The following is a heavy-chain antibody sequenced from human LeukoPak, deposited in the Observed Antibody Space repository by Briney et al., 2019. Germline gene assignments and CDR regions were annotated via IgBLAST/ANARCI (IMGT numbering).Heavy chain of an antibody. J-gene: IGHJ2*01. D-gene: IGHD4-17*01. CDR2: IYYSGST. CDR3: ARLTVTTYGWYFDL. V-gene: IGHV4-59*01. Sequence: SETLSLTCTVSGGSISSYYWSWIRQPPGKGLEWIGYIYYSGSTNYNPSLKSRVTIPVDTSKNQFSLKLSSVTAADTAVYYCARLTVTTYGWYFDLWGRGTLVTVSS. CDR1: GGSISSYY.